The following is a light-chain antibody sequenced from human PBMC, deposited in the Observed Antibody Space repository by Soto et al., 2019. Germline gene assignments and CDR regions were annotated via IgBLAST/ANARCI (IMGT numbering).Light chain of an antibody. CDR1: QGISSY. CDR3: QHYDHLPIT. CDR2: AAS. V-gene: IGKV1-8*01. Sequence: AIRMTHSPSSLSASTVDRVTITCRASQGISSYLAWYQQKPGKAPKLLIYAASTLQPGVPSRFSGSGSGTDFTLTISSLQPEDVATYYCQHYDHLPITFGQGTRLEIK. J-gene: IGKJ5*01.